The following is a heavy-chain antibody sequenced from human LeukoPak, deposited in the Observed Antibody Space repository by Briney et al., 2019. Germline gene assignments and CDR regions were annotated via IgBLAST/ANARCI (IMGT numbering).Heavy chain of an antibody. CDR3: ARDIGGYCSRSSCLANWFDP. Sequence: SVKVSCKASGYTFTGYYMHWVRQAPGQGLEWMGGINHNDGGTNYAQKFQGRVTMTRDRSIRTAYMELSRLRSDDTAVYYCARDIGGYCSRSSCLANWFDPWGQGTLVTVSS. J-gene: IGHJ5*02. CDR2: INHNDGGT. CDR1: GYTFTGYY. D-gene: IGHD2-2*01. V-gene: IGHV1-2*02.